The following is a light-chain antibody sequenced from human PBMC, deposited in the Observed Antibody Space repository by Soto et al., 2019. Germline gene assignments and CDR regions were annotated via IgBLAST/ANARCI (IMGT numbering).Light chain of an antibody. V-gene: IGLV1-40*01. J-gene: IGLJ2*01. CDR3: QSYDSSLSVV. CDR1: SSNIGAGYD. CDR2: GNS. Sequence: QSVLTQPPSVSGAPGQRVTISRTGSSSNIGAGYDVHWYQQLPGTAPKLLIYGNSNRPSGVPDRFSGSKSGTSASLAITKLQAEDEADYYCQSYDSSLSVVFGGGTKVTVL.